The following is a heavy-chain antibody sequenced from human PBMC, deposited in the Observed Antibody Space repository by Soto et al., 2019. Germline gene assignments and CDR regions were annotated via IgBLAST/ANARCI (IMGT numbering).Heavy chain of an antibody. V-gene: IGHV1-69*12. Sequence: QVQLVQSGAEVKKPGSSVKVSCKASGGTFSSYAISWVRQAPGQGLEWMGGIIPIFGTANYAQKFQGRVTITADEATSTAYMELSSLRSEDTAVCNCSRQPRVHTALVTSWYFDLWGRGTLVT. D-gene: IGHD5-18*01. CDR2: IIPIFGTA. CDR3: SRQPRVHTALVTSWYFDL. CDR1: GGTFSSYA. J-gene: IGHJ2*01.